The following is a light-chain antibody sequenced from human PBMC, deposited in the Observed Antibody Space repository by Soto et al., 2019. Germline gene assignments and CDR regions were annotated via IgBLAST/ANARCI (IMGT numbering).Light chain of an antibody. CDR2: WAS. CDR1: QSVLYSSNNKNY. CDR3: QQYYSSPFT. V-gene: IGKV4-1*01. Sequence: DIVMTQSPDSLAVSLGERATINCKSSQSVLYSSNNKNYLAWYQQKPGQPPNLLIYWASTRESGVPDRFSGSGSGTDFTLTISSLQAEDVAVYYCQQYYSSPFTVGGGTKVDIK. J-gene: IGKJ4*01.